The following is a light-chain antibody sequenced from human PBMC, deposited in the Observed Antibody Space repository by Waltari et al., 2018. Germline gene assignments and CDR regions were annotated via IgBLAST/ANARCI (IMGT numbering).Light chain of an antibody. CDR2: GAS. CDR1: QYVSSN. V-gene: IGKV3-15*01. CDR3: QQYNAWPRT. Sequence: EIVMTQSQATLSLSPGDRATLSCRASQYVSSNLAWYQQKPGQAPRLLIYGASTRATGIPGRFSGSVSGTEFTLAIIVLQSEDFALYYCQQYNAWPRTFGQGTKVEIK. J-gene: IGKJ1*01.